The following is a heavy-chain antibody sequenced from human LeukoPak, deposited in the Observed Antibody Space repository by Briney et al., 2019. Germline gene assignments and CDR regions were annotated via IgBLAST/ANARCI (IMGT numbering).Heavy chain of an antibody. Sequence: SETLSLTCTVSGGSISTYYWSWIRQPPGKGLEWIGYIYYSGSTNYNPSLKSRVTISVDTSKKQFSLKLSSVTAADTAVYHCAREYYYDSSGYYPPHAFDIWGQGTMVTVSS. D-gene: IGHD3-22*01. CDR3: AREYYYDSSGYYPPHAFDI. V-gene: IGHV4-59*01. CDR2: IYYSGST. J-gene: IGHJ3*02. CDR1: GGSISTYY.